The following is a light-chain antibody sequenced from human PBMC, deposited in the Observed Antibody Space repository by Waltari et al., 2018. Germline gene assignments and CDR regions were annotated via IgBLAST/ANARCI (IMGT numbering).Light chain of an antibody. CDR2: DVS. CDR1: SSDVGGHKY. CDR3: SSYTSGNTWRV. Sequence: QSALTQPASVSGSPGQSITISCTGTSSDVGGHKYVSWYQQNPGKAPKLIIYDVSNRPSGSSNRFSGSKSGDTASLTISGLQAEDEADYYCSSYTSGNTWRVFGTGTKVTVL. V-gene: IGLV2-14*01. J-gene: IGLJ1*01.